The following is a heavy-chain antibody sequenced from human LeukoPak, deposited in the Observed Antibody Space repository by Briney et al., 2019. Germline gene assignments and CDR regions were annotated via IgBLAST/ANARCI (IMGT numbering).Heavy chain of an antibody. V-gene: IGHV4-38-2*02. D-gene: IGHD4-17*01. CDR3: ARAPTVTFFDY. Sequence: SETLSLTCTVSGYSIGSGYYWGWIRQPPGKGLEWIGSIYYSRSTYYNPSLKSRVTISVDTPKNQFSLKLSSVTAADTAVYYCARAPTVTFFDYWGQGTLVTVSS. CDR1: GYSIGSGYY. J-gene: IGHJ4*02. CDR2: IYYSRST.